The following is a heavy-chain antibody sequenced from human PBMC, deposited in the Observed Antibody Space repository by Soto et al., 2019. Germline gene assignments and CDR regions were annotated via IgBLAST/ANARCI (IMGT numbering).Heavy chain of an antibody. CDR1: GSSISSYY. J-gene: IGHJ6*03. CDR2: SYYSGST. V-gene: IGHV4-59*01. Sequence: SETLSLTCTVSGSSISSYYWSWIRPPPGKGLEWIGYSYYSGSTNYNPSLKSRVTISVDTSKNQFSLKLSSVTAADTAVYYCARVGAAANLYYCYSYMNVWGKGTTVTVS. D-gene: IGHD6-13*01. CDR3: ARVGAAANLYYCYSYMNV.